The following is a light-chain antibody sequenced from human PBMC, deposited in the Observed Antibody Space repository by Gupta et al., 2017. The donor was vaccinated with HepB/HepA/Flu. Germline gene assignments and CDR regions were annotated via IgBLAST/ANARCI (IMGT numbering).Light chain of an antibody. CDR3: QQRTNWPPLFT. CDR1: QSVSSY. V-gene: IGKV3-11*01. Sequence: SPGERATLSCRASQSVSSYLAWYQQKPGQAPRLLIYDASNRATGISARYSGSGSGTDFTLTISSLELEDFAVYYCQQRTNWPPLFTFGHGTKVDIK. J-gene: IGKJ3*01. CDR2: DAS.